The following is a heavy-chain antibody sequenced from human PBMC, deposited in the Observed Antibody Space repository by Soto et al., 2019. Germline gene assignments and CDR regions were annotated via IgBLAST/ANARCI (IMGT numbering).Heavy chain of an antibody. J-gene: IGHJ3*02. V-gene: IGHV3-7*01. CDR2: IMPDGSEK. CDR1: GFPFRNYW. D-gene: IGHD5-18*01. Sequence: GGSLRLSCAASGFPFRNYWMTWVRQAPGKGLEWVADIMPDGSEKNYVDSVKGRFTSSRDIAKNSLYLQMSSLRAEETAVYYCARDRGYKAFDIWGQGTLVTVSS. CDR3: ARDRGYKAFDI.